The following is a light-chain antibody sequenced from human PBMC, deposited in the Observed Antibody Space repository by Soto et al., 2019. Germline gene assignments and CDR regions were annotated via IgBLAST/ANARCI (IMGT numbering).Light chain of an antibody. CDR2: GAS. J-gene: IGKJ4*01. CDR1: QSVSSN. V-gene: IGKV3-15*01. Sequence: EIVMTQSPATLSVSPGERATLSCRASQSVSSNLAWYQQNPGQAPRLLIFGASTRATGIPARFSGSGSGTEFTLTISSLQSEDFAVYYCQHYNERPLTFGGGTKVDNK. CDR3: QHYNERPLT.